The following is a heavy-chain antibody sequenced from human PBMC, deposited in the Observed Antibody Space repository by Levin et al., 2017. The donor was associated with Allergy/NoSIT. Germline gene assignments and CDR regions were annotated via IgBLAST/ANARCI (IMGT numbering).Heavy chain of an antibody. D-gene: IGHD4-23*01. V-gene: IGHV3-9*01. J-gene: IGHJ6*02. CDR3: AKDIDGRWQYYYGMDV. CDR1: GFTFDDYA. Sequence: GGSLRLSCAASGFTFDDYAMHWVRQAPGKGLEWVSGISWNSGSIGYADSVKGRFTISRDNAKNSLYLQMNSLRAEDTALYYCAKDIDGRWQYYYGMDVWGQGTTVTVSS. CDR2: ISWNSGSI.